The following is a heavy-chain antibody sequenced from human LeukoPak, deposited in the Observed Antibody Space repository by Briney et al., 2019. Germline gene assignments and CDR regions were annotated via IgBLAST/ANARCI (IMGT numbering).Heavy chain of an antibody. J-gene: IGHJ4*02. D-gene: IGHD6-19*01. CDR2: ISGSGDNT. CDR3: AKGTGYSSGWAFDY. CDR1: GFTFSSYA. V-gene: IGHV3-23*01. Sequence: GGSLRLSCAASGFTFSSYAMSWVRQAPGKGLEWASAISGSGDNTYYADSVKGRCTISRDNSENTLYLQMNSLRAEDTAVYYCAKGTGYSSGWAFDYWGQGTLVTVSS.